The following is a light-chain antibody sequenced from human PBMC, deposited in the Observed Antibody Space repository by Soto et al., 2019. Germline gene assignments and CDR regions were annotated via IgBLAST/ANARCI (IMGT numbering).Light chain of an antibody. J-gene: IGKJ1*01. V-gene: IGKV3-11*01. CDR3: VQRTTWPWT. Sequence: EIVLTQSPGTLSLSPGERATLSCRASQSVSSHLAWYQQKPGQAPRLLIYDASNRATGIPARFSGSGSGTDFNLTISSLETEDFAVYHCVQRTTWPWTCGQGSKVEIK. CDR1: QSVSSH. CDR2: DAS.